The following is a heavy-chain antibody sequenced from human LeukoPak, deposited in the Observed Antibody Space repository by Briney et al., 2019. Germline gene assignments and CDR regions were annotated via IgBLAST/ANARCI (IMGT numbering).Heavy chain of an antibody. CDR3: AGNSILTGYYLFDY. V-gene: IGHV3-48*04. Sequence: GGSLRLSCGASGFTFSSYSMNWVRQAPGKGLEWVSYISSSTTTIYYADSVKGRFTISRDNAKNSLYLQMNSLRAEDTAVYYCAGNSILTGYYLFDYWGQGTLVTVSS. J-gene: IGHJ4*02. CDR1: GFTFSSYS. CDR2: ISSSTTTI. D-gene: IGHD3-9*01.